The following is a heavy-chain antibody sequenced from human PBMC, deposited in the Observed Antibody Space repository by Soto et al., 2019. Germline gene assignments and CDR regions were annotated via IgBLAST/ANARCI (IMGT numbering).Heavy chain of an antibody. CDR3: ATLGPDTTTSPGGYYYMNV. J-gene: IGHJ6*03. D-gene: IGHD1-1*01. CDR2: ISFDGRDV. V-gene: IGHV3-33*01. CDR1: GFTFSRYG. Sequence: QVQLVQSGGGVVQPGRSLRLSCGASGFTFSRYGMHWVRQAPGKGLEWVAFISFDGRDVYHADSVKGRFTISRDNSKDTLFVQMNSLRAEDTALYYCATLGPDTTTSPGGYYYMNVWGKGTTVAVSS.